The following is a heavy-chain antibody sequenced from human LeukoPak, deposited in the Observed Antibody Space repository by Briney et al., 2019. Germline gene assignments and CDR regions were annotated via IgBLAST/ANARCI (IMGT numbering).Heavy chain of an antibody. CDR2: ISSSSSYI. D-gene: IGHD3-22*01. Sequence: GGSLRLSCAASGFTFSSYSMNWVRQAPGKGLEWVSSISSSSSYIYYADSVKGRFTIPRDNAKNSLYLQMNSLRAEDTAVYYCARAPYDSSGYYYDWGQGTLVTVSS. CDR1: GFTFSSYS. V-gene: IGHV3-21*01. CDR3: ARAPYDSSGYYYD. J-gene: IGHJ4*02.